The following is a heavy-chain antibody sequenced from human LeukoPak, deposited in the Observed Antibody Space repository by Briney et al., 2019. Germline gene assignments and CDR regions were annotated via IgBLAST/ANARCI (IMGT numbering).Heavy chain of an antibody. CDR3: TRGSYGDYEY. CDR1: GFTFSSHA. V-gene: IGHV3-64*01. Sequence: PGGSLGLSCTASGFTFSSHAMHWVRQAPGKGLEYVSAIDGNGHTTYYANSVKGRFTISRDNAQNSLYLQLNSLKAEDTAVYYCTRGSYGDYEYWGQGTLVTVSS. CDR2: IDGNGHTT. J-gene: IGHJ4*02. D-gene: IGHD4-17*01.